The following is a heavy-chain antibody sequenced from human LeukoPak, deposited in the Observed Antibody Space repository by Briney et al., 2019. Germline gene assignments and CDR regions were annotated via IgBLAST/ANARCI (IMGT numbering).Heavy chain of an antibody. J-gene: IGHJ3*02. CDR1: GFTFSSHW. CDR2: INSDGSRT. Sequence: GGSLRLSCAASGFTFSSHWMHWVRQAPGKGPVWVSRINSDGSRTTYADSVKGRFTISRDNAKNTLYLQMNSLRAEDTAVYYCAREEGYYDSSGYYFISAFDIWGQGTMVTVSS. D-gene: IGHD3-22*01. CDR3: AREEGYYDSSGYYFISAFDI. V-gene: IGHV3-74*01.